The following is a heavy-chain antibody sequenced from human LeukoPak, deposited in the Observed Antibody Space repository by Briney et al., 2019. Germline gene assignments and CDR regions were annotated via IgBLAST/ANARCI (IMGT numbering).Heavy chain of an antibody. CDR2: ISSTGTYI. V-gene: IGHV3-21*01. J-gene: IGHJ6*03. CDR3: ARVVSVAWSERRPGYYYMDV. CDR1: RFTFSNYA. Sequence: GGSLRLSCAGSRFTFSNYAMSWVRQAPGKGLEWVSSISSTGTYIYYADSVKGRLTISRDNAKNSLYVQINSLRAEDTAVYYCARVVSVAWSERRPGYYYMDVWGKGTTVTVSS. D-gene: IGHD1-1*01.